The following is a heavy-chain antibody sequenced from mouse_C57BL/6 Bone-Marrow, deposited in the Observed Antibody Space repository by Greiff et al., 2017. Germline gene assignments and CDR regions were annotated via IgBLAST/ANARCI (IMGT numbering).Heavy chain of an antibody. D-gene: IGHD1-1*01. J-gene: IGHJ4*01. CDR1: GFNINNTY. CDR3: ARSGGSRLYYYAMDY. Sequence: EVQLQQSVAELVRPGASVKLSCTASGFNINNTYMHWVKQRPEQGLEWIGRIDPANGNTKYAPKFQGKATITADTSSNTAYLLLSSLNSEETAIYDCARSGGSRLYYYAMDYGGQGTAVTVTA. CDR2: IDPANGNT. V-gene: IGHV14-3*01.